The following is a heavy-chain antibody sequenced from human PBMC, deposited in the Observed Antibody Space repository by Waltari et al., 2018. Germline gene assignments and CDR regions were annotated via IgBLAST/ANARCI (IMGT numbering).Heavy chain of an antibody. CDR1: GVPLTGYG. CDR2: IKQDGSEK. V-gene: IGHV3-7*01. Sequence: EVQLVESGGGLVQPGGSLRLSCVASGVPLTGYGMSWVRQAPGKGLEWVANIKQDGSEKYYVDSVKGRFTISRDNAKNSVDLQMNSLRAEDTAVYYCATDGGPFDYWGQGTLVTVSS. D-gene: IGHD3-16*01. J-gene: IGHJ4*02. CDR3: ATDGGPFDY.